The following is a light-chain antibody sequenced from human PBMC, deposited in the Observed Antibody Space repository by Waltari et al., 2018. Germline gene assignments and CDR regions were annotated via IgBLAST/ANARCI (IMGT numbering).Light chain of an antibody. Sequence: QSALTQPASVSASPGQSITISCNGTSSDVGDYNLVSWYQQHPAKAPQLRIFEVSKRPTGVSNRFSASKSGNTASMTISGLQAEDEATYHCCSYAGTNTWVFGGGTKVTVL. V-gene: IGLV2-23*02. CDR3: CSYAGTNTWV. CDR2: EVS. CDR1: SSDVGDYNL. J-gene: IGLJ2*01.